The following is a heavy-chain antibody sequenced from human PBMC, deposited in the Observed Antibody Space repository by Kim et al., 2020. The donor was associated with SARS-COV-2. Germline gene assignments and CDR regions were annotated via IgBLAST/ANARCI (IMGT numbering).Heavy chain of an antibody. V-gene: IGHV3-23*01. J-gene: IGHJ3*02. D-gene: IGHD7-27*01. Sequence: YADSVEGRFTISRDNSKNTLYLQMNSPRVDDTAIYYCAKCAVGNQNDSFDIWGQGTMVTVSS. CDR3: AKCAVGNQNDSFDI.